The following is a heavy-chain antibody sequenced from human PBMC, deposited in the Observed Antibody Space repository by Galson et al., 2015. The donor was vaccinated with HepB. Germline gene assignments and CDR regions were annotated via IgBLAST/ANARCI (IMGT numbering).Heavy chain of an antibody. CDR1: GGSISSGSYY. J-gene: IGHJ4*02. CDR3: ARSAGYSSSWANFDY. D-gene: IGHD6-13*01. V-gene: IGHV4-61*02. CDR2: IYTSGST. Sequence: TLSLTCTVSGGSISSGSYYWSWIRQPAGKGLEWIGRIYTSGSTNYNPSLKSRVTISVDTSKNQFSLKLSSVTAADTAVYYCARSAGYSSSWANFDYWGQGTLVTVSS.